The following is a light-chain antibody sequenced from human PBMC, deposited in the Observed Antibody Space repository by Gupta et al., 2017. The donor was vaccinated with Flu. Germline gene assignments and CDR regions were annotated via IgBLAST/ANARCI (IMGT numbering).Light chain of an antibody. CDR2: YAS. J-gene: IGKJ5*01. Sequence: PSSLSAAVGDRVTITCRASQNNDNSLNWYQQRPGQSPAPLIYYASTLQSGVPSRSRGAGSGTEFTLTINSLRPEDFGSYHCQQTDSSPFNFGQGT. V-gene: IGKV1-39*01. CDR1: QNNDNS. CDR3: QQTDSSPFN.